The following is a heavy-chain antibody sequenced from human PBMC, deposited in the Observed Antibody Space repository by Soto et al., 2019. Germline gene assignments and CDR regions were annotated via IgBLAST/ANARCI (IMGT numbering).Heavy chain of an antibody. J-gene: IGHJ6*04. Sequence: GVSLRLSWAASGFTFSTYEMNWVRQAPGKGLEWVSYISSRGRSIYYADSVKGRFTISRDNAKNSLYLQMNNLRAEDTAICYCASMGEQLVGSYYYYGMDVLGKGAMVTVSS. CDR1: GFTFSTYE. V-gene: IGHV3-48*03. CDR3: ASMGEQLVGSYYYYGMDV. D-gene: IGHD6-13*01. CDR2: ISSRGRSI.